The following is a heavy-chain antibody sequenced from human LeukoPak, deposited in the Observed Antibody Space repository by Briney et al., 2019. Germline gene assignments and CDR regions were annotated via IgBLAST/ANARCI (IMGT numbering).Heavy chain of an antibody. CDR1: GITFSSYS. V-gene: IGHV3-69-1*01. Sequence: PGGSLRLSCATSGITFSSYSMNWVRQAPGKGLEWVSSISSSSSIYYADSLKGRFTISRDNARDSLFLQMNNLRVEDTAVYYCARWGPDTLTTLYFQHWGQGTLVTVSS. J-gene: IGHJ1*01. CDR2: ISSSSSI. CDR3: ARWGPDTLTTLYFQH. D-gene: IGHD4-17*01.